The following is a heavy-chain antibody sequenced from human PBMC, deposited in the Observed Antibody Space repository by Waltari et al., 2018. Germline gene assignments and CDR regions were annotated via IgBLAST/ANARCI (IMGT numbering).Heavy chain of an antibody. D-gene: IGHD1-1*01. Sequence: QLQLQESGSGLVKPSQTLSLTCAVSGGSISSGGYSWSWIRQPPGKGLEWIGYIYHSGSTYYNPSLKSRVTISVDRSKNQFSLKLSSVTAADTAVYYCARGRNWKDWGTDYFDYWGQGTLVTVSS. CDR2: IYHSGST. CDR1: GGSISSGGYS. J-gene: IGHJ4*02. V-gene: IGHV4-30-2*01. CDR3: ARGRNWKDWGTDYFDY.